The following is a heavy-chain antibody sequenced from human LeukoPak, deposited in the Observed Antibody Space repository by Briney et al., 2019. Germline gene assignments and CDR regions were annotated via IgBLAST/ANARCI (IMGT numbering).Heavy chain of an antibody. J-gene: IGHJ6*03. CDR1: GFIVSTYY. CDR3: ARARSRCTYGVCRSDYYYYMDV. V-gene: IGHV3-66*02. Sequence: PGGSLRLSCAASGFIVSTYYMDWVRQARWKGLEWVSVIYSDGNTQYADSVKGRFTISRDDSKNTLYLQMNSLKAEDTAVYYCARARSRCTYGVCRSDYYYYMDVWGKGTTVTVSS. CDR2: IYSDGNT. D-gene: IGHD2-8*01.